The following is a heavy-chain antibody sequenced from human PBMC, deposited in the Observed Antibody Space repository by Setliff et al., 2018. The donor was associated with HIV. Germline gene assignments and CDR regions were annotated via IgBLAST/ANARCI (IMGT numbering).Heavy chain of an antibody. D-gene: IGHD5-12*01. CDR1: GYSFIGHS. CDR3: ARGSTTTNYYYYYMDV. V-gene: IGHV1-2*06. Sequence: ASVKVSCKASGYSFIGHSMHWVRQAPGQGLEWMGRINPNSGDTNYEQKFKGRVTMTRDTSISTAYMELSRLTSDDTAVYYCARGSTTTNYYYYYMDVWGKGTTVTVSS. J-gene: IGHJ6*03. CDR2: INPNSGDT.